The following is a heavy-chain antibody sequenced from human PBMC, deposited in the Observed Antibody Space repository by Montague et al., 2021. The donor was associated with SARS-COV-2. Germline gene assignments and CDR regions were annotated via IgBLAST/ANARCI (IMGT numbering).Heavy chain of an antibody. Sequence: CAISGDSVAEHRRRSEEHTHEPQSRLELVGRTYYRYKWYSDYAPSVRGRLTVNPDASKNEFSLELNYVSPEDTAVYYCVRYSGWFYFDFWGQGTLVTVSS. CDR3: VRYSGWFYFDF. V-gene: IGHV6-1*01. CDR2: TYYRYKWYS. J-gene: IGHJ4*02. CDR1: GDSVAEHRRR. D-gene: IGHD6-19*01.